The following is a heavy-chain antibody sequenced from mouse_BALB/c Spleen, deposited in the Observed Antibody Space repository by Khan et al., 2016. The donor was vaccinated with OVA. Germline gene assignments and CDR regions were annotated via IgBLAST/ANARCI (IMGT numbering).Heavy chain of an antibody. Sequence: QVQLKQSGPGLVAPSPSLSITCTVSGFSLTSYGVHWVRQTPGKGLEWLVVIWRDGSTTYNLTHKAKLSISNDYTKSQIYVKINSLQTYDTARYYCARNNDMHDDWMDYWGQGTSVTVSS. CDR3: ARNNDMHDDWMDY. D-gene: IGHD2-12*01. J-gene: IGHJ4*01. V-gene: IGHV2-6*02. CDR2: IWRDGST. CDR1: GFSLTSYG.